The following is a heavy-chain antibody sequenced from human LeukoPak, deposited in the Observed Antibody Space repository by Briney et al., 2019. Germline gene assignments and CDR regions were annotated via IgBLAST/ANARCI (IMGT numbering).Heavy chain of an antibody. CDR1: GYTFTGYY. Sequence: ASVKVSCKASGYTFTGYYMHWVRQAPGQGLEWMGWINPNSGGTNYAQKFQGRVTMTRGTSISTAYMELSRLRSDDTAVYYCARGVVVAATLLFDYWGQGNLVTVSS. CDR3: ARGVVVAATLLFDY. J-gene: IGHJ4*02. CDR2: INPNSGGT. D-gene: IGHD2-15*01. V-gene: IGHV1-2*02.